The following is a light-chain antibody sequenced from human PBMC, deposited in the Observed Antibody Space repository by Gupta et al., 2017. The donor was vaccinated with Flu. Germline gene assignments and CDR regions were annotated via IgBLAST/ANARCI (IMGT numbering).Light chain of an antibody. CDR2: DAS. Sequence: EIVLTQSPATLSLSPGERATLSCRASQSVSSYLAWYQQKPGQAPRLLIYDASNRATGIPARFSGSGSGTDXTLTISXLEPEDFAVYYCQQRRNWPRLTFGXGTRVEIK. CDR3: QQRRNWPRLT. V-gene: IGKV3-11*01. J-gene: IGKJ5*01. CDR1: QSVSSY.